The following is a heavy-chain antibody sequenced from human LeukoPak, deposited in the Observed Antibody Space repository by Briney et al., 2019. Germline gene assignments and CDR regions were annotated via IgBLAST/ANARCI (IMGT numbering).Heavy chain of an antibody. CDR3: ASSNTATLSEAFDI. D-gene: IGHD5-18*01. CDR1: GGSISSSSYY. Sequence: SETLSLTCTVSGGSISSSSYYWGWIRQPPGKGLEWIGSIYYSGSTYYNPSLKSRVTISVDTSKNQFSLKLSSVTAADTAVYYCASSNTATLSEAFDIWGQGTMVTVSS. V-gene: IGHV4-39*07. CDR2: IYYSGST. J-gene: IGHJ3*02.